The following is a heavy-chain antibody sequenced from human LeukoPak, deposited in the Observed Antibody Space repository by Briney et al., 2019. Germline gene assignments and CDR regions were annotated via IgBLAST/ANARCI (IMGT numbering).Heavy chain of an antibody. CDR3: ASGGSSSWYFDY. CDR1: GGSTSSSSYY. D-gene: IGHD6-13*01. V-gene: IGHV4-39*01. CDR2: IYYSGST. J-gene: IGHJ4*02. Sequence: SETLSLTCTVSGGSTSSSSYYWGWIRQPPGKGLEWIGSIYYSGSTYYNPSLKSRVTISVETSKNQFSLKLSSVTAADTAVYYCASGGSSSWYFDYWGQGTLVTVSS.